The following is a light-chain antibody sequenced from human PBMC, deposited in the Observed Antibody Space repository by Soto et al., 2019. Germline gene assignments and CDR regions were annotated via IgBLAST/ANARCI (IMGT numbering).Light chain of an antibody. Sequence: AIRMTQSPSSFSATTGDRVTLTFQASQGIISYVAWYQQKPGKAPKLLIYAASTLQSGVPSRFSGSGSGTDFTLTISCLQSEDFATYYCQQYYSYPSITFGQGTRLEI. CDR3: QQYYSYPSIT. CDR2: AAS. J-gene: IGKJ5*01. CDR1: QGIISY. V-gene: IGKV1-8*01.